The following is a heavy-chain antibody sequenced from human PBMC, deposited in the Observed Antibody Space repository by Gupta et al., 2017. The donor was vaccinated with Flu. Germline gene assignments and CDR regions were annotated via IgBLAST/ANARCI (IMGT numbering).Heavy chain of an antibody. Sequence: EVQLVEFGGGLVQPGGSLRLTWVISGFTFSDSHMNWIRQAPGKGLEWISYIGSGGNTDYADSVRGRFTISRDNARDSLFLQMNSLRDEDTALYYCARDLNWAFIFWGQGALVTVSS. CDR2: IGSGGNT. V-gene: IGHV3-48*02. D-gene: IGHD3-16*01. CDR3: ARDLNWAFIF. J-gene: IGHJ4*02. CDR1: GFTFSDSH.